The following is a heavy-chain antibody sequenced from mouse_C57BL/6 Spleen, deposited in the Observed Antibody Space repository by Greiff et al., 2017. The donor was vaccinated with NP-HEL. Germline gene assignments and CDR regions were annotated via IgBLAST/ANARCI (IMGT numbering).Heavy chain of an antibody. J-gene: IGHJ2*01. CDR1: GYTFTSYW. CDR2: INPSSGYT. D-gene: IGHD2-4*01. CDR3: ARRDYDGGFDY. Sequence: QVQLQQSGAELAKPGASVKLSCKASGYTFTSYWMHWVKQRPGQGLEWIGYINPSSGYTKYNQKFKDKATLTADKSYSTAYMQLSSLTSEDSAVYSCARRDYDGGFDYWGQGTTLTVSS. V-gene: IGHV1-7*01.